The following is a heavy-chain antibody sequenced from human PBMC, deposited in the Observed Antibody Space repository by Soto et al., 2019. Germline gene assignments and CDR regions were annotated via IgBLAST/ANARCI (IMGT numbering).Heavy chain of an antibody. CDR2: LYYGRSA. D-gene: IGHD3-22*01. J-gene: IGHJ4*02. Sequence: QVQLQESGPGLVKPSETLSLTCAVSGDSISSYYCMWIRQPPGKGLESIGYLYYGRSANYNPSLTSLGTLSVETSTNQCSLTLSSMTAADTAVYYCALRSMAVVPEYWGQGTLVTVSS. CDR1: GDSISSYY. V-gene: IGHV4-59*01. CDR3: ALRSMAVVPEY.